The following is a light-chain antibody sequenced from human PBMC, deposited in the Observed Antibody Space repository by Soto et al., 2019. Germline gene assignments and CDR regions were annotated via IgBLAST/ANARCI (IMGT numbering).Light chain of an antibody. Sequence: IVMTQSPDSLAVSLGERATINCKSSQSVLYSSNNKNYLAWYPQRPGQPPKLLIYWASTRESGVSDRFSGSGSETDFTLTSSRLQAEDVAVYYCQQYYDTPRTFGQGTKVEIK. V-gene: IGKV4-1*01. CDR2: WAS. CDR1: QSVLYSSNNKNY. J-gene: IGKJ1*01. CDR3: QQYYDTPRT.